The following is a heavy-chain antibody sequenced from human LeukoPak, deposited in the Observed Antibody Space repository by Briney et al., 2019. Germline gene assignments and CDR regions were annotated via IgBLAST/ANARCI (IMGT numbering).Heavy chain of an antibody. Sequence: ASVKVSCKASGYTFTGYYMNWVRQAPGQGLEWMGWINPNSGGTNYAQKFQGRVTMTRDTSISTAYMELSRLRSDDTAVYYCARVDSSSWFLGLYWGQGTLVTVSS. J-gene: IGHJ4*02. CDR2: INPNSGGT. V-gene: IGHV1-2*02. CDR3: ARVDSSSWFLGLY. CDR1: GYTFTGYY. D-gene: IGHD6-13*01.